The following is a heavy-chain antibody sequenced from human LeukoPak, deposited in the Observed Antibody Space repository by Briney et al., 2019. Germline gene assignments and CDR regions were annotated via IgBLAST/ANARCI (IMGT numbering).Heavy chain of an antibody. CDR1: GFTFSSYA. D-gene: IGHD3-10*01. Sequence: GGSLRLSCAASGFTFSSYAVSWVRQAPGKGLEWVSGISGSGGSTYYADSVKGRFTISRDNSKNTLYLQMNSLRAEDTAVYYCAKDSNYYGSGSFSFDYWGQGTLVTVSS. J-gene: IGHJ4*02. CDR2: ISGSGGST. CDR3: AKDSNYYGSGSFSFDY. V-gene: IGHV3-23*01.